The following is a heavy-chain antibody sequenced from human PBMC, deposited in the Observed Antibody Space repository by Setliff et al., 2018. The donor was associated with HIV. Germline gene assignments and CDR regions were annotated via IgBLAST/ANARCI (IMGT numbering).Heavy chain of an antibody. Sequence: SETLSLTCAVSGGPLNSRNWWSWVRQPPGKGLEWIGEVFHSGSANSNASLRSRVMISVDTSKNQFSLKLSAVTAADTAVYFCARWGASGGRPDWHAFDMWGQGTMVTVSS. V-gene: IGHV4-4*02. CDR3: ARWGASGGRPDWHAFDM. CDR1: GGPLNSRNW. D-gene: IGHD2-15*01. CDR2: VFHSGSA. J-gene: IGHJ3*02.